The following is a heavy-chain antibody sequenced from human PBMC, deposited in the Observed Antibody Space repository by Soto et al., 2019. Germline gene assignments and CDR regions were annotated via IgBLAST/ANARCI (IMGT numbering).Heavy chain of an antibody. CDR3: ARPFYGDYAAYYYGLAV. CDR1: SYSISSGFY. D-gene: IGHD4-17*01. J-gene: IGHJ6*02. Sequence: SETLSLTCAVSSYSISSGFYRGWIRQPPGKGLEWIGNIYHSGSTYYNPSLKSRVTISVDTSKNHFSLKLSSVTAADTAVYYCARPFYGDYAAYYYGLAVWGQGTTVTVSS. V-gene: IGHV4-38-2*01. CDR2: IYHSGST.